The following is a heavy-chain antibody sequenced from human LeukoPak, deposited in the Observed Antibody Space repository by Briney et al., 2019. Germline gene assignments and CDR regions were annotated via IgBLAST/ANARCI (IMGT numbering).Heavy chain of an antibody. J-gene: IGHJ5*02. CDR1: GYSISSGYY. CDR2: IYHSGST. V-gene: IGHV4-38-2*02. Sequence: SETLSLTCTVSGYSISSGYYWGWILQPPGKGLEWIGSIYHSGSTYYNPSLKSRVTISVDTSKNQFSLKLSSVTAADTAVYYCARQLYSSSPNWFDPWGQGTLVTVSS. D-gene: IGHD6-13*01. CDR3: ARQLYSSSPNWFDP.